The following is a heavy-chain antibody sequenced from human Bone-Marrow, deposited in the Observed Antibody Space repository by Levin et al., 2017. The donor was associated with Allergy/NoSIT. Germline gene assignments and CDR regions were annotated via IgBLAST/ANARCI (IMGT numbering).Heavy chain of an antibody. CDR2: IQNTGNA. V-gene: IGHV4-4*07. J-gene: IGHJ6*02. D-gene: IGHD5-18*01. CDR1: GGSISTYF. Sequence: RSQTLSLTCTVSGGSISTYFWMWFRQPAGKGLEWIGHIQNTGNANYNPSLKSRVTMSLDTSKNQFSLKLNSVIAADTAVYYCARDREHSHGRDMGVWGQGTTVIVSS. CDR3: ARDREHSHGRDMGV.